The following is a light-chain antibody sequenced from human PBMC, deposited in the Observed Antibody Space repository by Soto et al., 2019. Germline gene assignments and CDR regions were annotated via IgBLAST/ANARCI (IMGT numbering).Light chain of an antibody. Sequence: DVVLTQSPLFLPVTLGQPASISCRSSQGLVFSDGNTYLSWFHQRPGQSPRRLIYKISNRDSVVPDRISGSGSGTDFSLIISRVEAEDVGLYYCMQGTHWPPTFGQGTKVEIK. CDR1: QGLVFSDGNTY. V-gene: IGKV2-30*01. J-gene: IGKJ1*01. CDR3: MQGTHWPPT. CDR2: KIS.